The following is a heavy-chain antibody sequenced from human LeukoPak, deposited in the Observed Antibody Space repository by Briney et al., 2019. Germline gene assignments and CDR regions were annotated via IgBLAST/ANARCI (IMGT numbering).Heavy chain of an antibody. CDR2: IYYSWST. CDR3: ATRRFRHYYGSGSYYNGRAFDI. Sequence: SETLSLTCTVSGGSISSSRYYWGWIRRPPGKGLEWIGSIYYSWSTYYNPSLKSRATISVDTSKNQFSLKLSSVTAADTAVYYCATRRFRHYYGSGSYYNGRAFDIWGQGTMVTVSS. D-gene: IGHD3-10*01. J-gene: IGHJ3*02. CDR1: GGSISSSRYY. V-gene: IGHV4-39*01.